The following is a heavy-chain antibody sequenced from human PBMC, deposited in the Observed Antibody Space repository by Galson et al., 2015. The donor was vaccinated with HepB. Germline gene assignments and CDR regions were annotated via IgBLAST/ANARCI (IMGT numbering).Heavy chain of an antibody. CDR3: ARGAYYYDSSGYSSDAFDI. Sequence: CAISGDSVSSNSAAWNRIRQSPSRGLEWLGRTYYRSKWYNDYAVSVKSRITINPDTSKNQFSLQLNSVTPEDTAVYYCARGAYYYDSSGYSSDAFDIWGQGTMVTVSS. D-gene: IGHD3-22*01. CDR1: GDSVSSNSAA. V-gene: IGHV6-1*01. J-gene: IGHJ3*02. CDR2: TYYRSKWYN.